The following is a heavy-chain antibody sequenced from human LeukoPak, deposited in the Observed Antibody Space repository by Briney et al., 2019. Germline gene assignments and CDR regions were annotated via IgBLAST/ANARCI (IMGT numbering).Heavy chain of an antibody. CDR2: INHSGST. CDR1: GGSFSGYY. D-gene: IGHD3-22*01. J-gene: IGHJ1*01. CDR3: ARRLPYYYDSSGYEH. Sequence: SETLSLTCAVYGGSFSGYYWSWIRQPPGKGLEWIGEINHSGSTNYNPSLKSRVTISVDTSKNQFSLKLSSVTAADTAVYYCARRLPYYYDSSGYEHWGQGTLVTVSS. V-gene: IGHV4-34*01.